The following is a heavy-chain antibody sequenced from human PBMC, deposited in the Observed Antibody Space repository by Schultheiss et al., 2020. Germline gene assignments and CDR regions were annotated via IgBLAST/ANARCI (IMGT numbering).Heavy chain of an antibody. CDR1: GFTFSSYT. CDR2: ISSTSTYI. Sequence: GESLKISCAASGFTFSSYTMNWVRQAPGKGLEWVSSISSTSTYIYYADSVKGRFTISRDNAENSLYLQMNSLRAEDTAVYYCASGLAYCGGDCPFDYWGQGTLVTVSS. D-gene: IGHD2-21*02. J-gene: IGHJ4*02. CDR3: ASGLAYCGGDCPFDY. V-gene: IGHV3-21*01.